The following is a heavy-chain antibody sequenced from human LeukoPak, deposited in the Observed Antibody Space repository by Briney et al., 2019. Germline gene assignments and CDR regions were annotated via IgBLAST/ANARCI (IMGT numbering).Heavy chain of an antibody. J-gene: IGHJ4*02. V-gene: IGHV4-39*01. CDR2: IYYSGST. Sequence: SETLSLTCTVSGGSISSSSYYWGWLRQPPGTGLEGIGSIYYSGSTYYNPSLKSRVTISVYTSKNQFSLKLSSVTAADTAVYYCARRYSSGWYHSYFDYWGQGTLVTVSS. CDR3: ARRYSSGWYHSYFDY. CDR1: GGSISSSSYY. D-gene: IGHD6-19*01.